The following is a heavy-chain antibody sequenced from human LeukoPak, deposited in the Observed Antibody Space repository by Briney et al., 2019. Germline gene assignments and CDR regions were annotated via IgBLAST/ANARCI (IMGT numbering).Heavy chain of an antibody. CDR2: ISAYNGNT. Sequence: ASVKVSCKASGYTFTSYGISWVRQAPGQGLEWMGWISAYNGNTNYAQKFQGRVTITADKSTSTAYMELSSLRSEDTAVYYCARADYMRYYYMDVWGKGTTVTVSS. CDR3: ARADYMRYYYMDV. J-gene: IGHJ6*03. CDR1: GYTFTSYG. D-gene: IGHD4-11*01. V-gene: IGHV1-18*01.